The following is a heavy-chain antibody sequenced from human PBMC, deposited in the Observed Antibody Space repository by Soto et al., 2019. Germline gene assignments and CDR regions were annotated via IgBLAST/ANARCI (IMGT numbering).Heavy chain of an antibody. CDR3: ARGGFYDGFCGKLSPYGLDV. CDR1: GYTFIRYG. D-gene: IGHD3-16*01. Sequence: QVRLVQSAGEVKKPGASVKVSCKTSGYTFIRYGITWVRQAPGQGLEWMGWISPYNDYTNYAQKFQGRVTMTADTYTKTVYLELRPLTSDDTAVYYCARGGFYDGFCGKLSPYGLDVWGQGTTVSVSS. CDR2: ISPYNDYT. J-gene: IGHJ6*02. V-gene: IGHV1-18*01.